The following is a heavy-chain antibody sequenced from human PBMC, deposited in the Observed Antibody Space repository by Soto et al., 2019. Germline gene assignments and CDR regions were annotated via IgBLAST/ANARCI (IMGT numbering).Heavy chain of an antibody. CDR2: ISGGGSIT. CDR3: AKTIRGGYSSSWYYFDY. CDR1: GFTFTNYA. J-gene: IGHJ4*02. V-gene: IGHV3-23*01. Sequence: PGGSLRLSCAASGFTFTNYAMTWVRQAPGKGLEWVSTISGGGSITYYADSLKGRFTISRDNSKNTLYLQINSLRAEDTAVYYCAKTIRGGYSSSWYYFDYWGQGTLVTSPQ. D-gene: IGHD6-13*01.